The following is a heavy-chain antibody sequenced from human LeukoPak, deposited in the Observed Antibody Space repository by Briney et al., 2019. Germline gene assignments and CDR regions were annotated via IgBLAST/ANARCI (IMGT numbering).Heavy chain of an antibody. J-gene: IGHJ4*02. CDR3: ARDLADYGDYDDY. V-gene: IGHV1-2*02. CDR1: GYTLTGYY. CDR2: INPNSGGT. D-gene: IGHD4-17*01. Sequence: ASVKVSCKASGYTLTGYYMHWVRQAPGQGLEWMGWINPNSGGTNYAQKFQGRVTMTRDTSISTAYMELSRLRSDDTAVYYCARDLADYGDYDDYWGQGTLVTVSS.